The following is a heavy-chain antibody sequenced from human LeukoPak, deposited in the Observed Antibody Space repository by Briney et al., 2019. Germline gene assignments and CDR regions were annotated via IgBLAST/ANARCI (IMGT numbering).Heavy chain of an antibody. CDR3: ARADSGSHRGYAFDI. V-gene: IGHV1-69*05. CDR2: IIPIFGTA. J-gene: IGHJ3*02. Sequence: ASVKVSCKASGYAFTSYAMNWVRQAPGQGLEWMGGIIPIFGTANYAQKFQGRVTITTDESTSTAYMELSSLRSEDTAVYYCARADSGSHRGYAFDIWGQGTMVTVSS. CDR1: GYAFTSYA. D-gene: IGHD1-26*01.